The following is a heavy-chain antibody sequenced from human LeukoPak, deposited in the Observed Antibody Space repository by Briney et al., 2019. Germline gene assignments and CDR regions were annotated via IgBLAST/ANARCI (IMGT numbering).Heavy chain of an antibody. D-gene: IGHD3/OR15-3a*01. CDR2: INLDGTER. Sequence: GGSLRLTCTASGVTISSSSVSWVRQAPGKGLEWVANINLDGTERHYVDSVKGRFTISRDNARKSLYLQMNSLRDEATAVYYCARDDFGATSFDYWGQGTLVTVSS. J-gene: IGHJ4*02. CDR1: GVTISSSS. V-gene: IGHV3-7*05. CDR3: ARDDFGATSFDY.